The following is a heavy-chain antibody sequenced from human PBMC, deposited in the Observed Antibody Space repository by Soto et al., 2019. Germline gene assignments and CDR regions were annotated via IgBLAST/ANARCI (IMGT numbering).Heavy chain of an antibody. J-gene: IGHJ4*02. CDR3: ARGRYGDY. CDR2: ISANNGNT. Sequence: QVHLVQSGAEVKKPGASVKVSCKGSGYTFTTYGITWVRQAPGQGLEWMGWISANNGNTNYAQKLQGGVTVTRDTSTSTAYMELRSLRSDDTAMYYCARGRYGDYWGQGALVTVSS. V-gene: IGHV1-18*01. CDR1: GYTFTTYG. D-gene: IGHD1-1*01.